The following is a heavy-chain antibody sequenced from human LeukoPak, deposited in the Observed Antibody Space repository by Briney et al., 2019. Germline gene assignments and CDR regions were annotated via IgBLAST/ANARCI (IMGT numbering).Heavy chain of an antibody. CDR2: INSDGSNT. D-gene: IGHD3-16*01. CDR1: GFTFSSYW. J-gene: IGHJ3*02. Sequence: PGGSLRLSCAAAGFTFSSYWMHWVRQAPGKGLVWVSRINSDGSNTIYADSVKGRFTVSRDNAKSTRYLQLSSLRAEDTAVYYCARGGGDHAFHIWGQGTMVTVSS. CDR3: ARGGGDHAFHI. V-gene: IGHV3-74*01.